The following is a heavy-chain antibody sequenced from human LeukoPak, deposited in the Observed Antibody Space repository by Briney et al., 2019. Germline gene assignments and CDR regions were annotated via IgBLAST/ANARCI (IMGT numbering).Heavy chain of an antibody. CDR3: ARDLRDNL. Sequence: SETLSLTCAVYGGSFSGYYWSWIRQPPGKGLEWIGEINHSGSTNYNPSLKSRVTLSVDTSKNQFSLKLSSVTAADTAVYYCARDLRDNLWGQGTLVTVSS. J-gene: IGHJ5*02. CDR1: GGSFSGYY. CDR2: INHSGST. V-gene: IGHV4-34*01.